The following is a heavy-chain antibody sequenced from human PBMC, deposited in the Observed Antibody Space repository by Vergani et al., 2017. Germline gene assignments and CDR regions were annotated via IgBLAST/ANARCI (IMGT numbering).Heavy chain of an antibody. CDR3: TGVEAAAGNYYYYGMDV. D-gene: IGHD6-13*01. V-gene: IGHV1-69*04. Sequence: QVQLVQSGAEVKKPGSSVKVSCKASGGTFSSYAISWVRPAPGQGLEWMGRIIPILGIANYAQKFQGRVTLTADKSTSPAYMELSSLRSEDTAVYYCTGVEAAAGNYYYYGMDVWGQGTTVTVSS. CDR1: GGTFSSYA. CDR2: IIPILGIA. J-gene: IGHJ6*02.